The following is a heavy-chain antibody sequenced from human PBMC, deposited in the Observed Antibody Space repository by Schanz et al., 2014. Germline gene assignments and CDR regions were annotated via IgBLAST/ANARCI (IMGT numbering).Heavy chain of an antibody. J-gene: IGHJ4*02. CDR3: ARDRDQWDGNYLDY. D-gene: IGHD1-26*01. Sequence: QVQLVQSGAEVKPPGASVRVSCKASGYTYIAYDMHWVRQAPGQGLEWMGWISANSGGTNYAQKFQGRVTMTRDTSISTAYMELSRLKSDDTAVYYCARDRDQWDGNYLDYWGQGTLVTVSS. V-gene: IGHV1-2*02. CDR2: ISANSGGT. CDR1: GYTYIAYD.